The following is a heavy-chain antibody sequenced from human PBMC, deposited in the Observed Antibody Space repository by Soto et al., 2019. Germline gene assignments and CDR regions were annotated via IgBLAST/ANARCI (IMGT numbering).Heavy chain of an antibody. CDR1: GFTFSSYG. V-gene: IGHV3-33*01. Sequence: QPGGSLRLSCAASGFTFSSYGMHWVRQAPGKGLEWVAIIWYDGSNKYYADSVKGRFTISRDNSKNMLYLQMNSLRAEDTAVYYCARDYGYSGYEPFDYWGQGTLVTVSS. D-gene: IGHD5-12*01. CDR2: IWYDGSNK. J-gene: IGHJ4*02. CDR3: ARDYGYSGYEPFDY.